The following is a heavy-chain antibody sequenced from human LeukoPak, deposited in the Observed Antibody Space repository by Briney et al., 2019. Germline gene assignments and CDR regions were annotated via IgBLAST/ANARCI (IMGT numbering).Heavy chain of an antibody. J-gene: IGHJ4*02. D-gene: IGHD6-6*01. V-gene: IGHV4-59*08. Sequence: PSETLSLTCSASGVTISSLYWSWIRQPPGKGLEWIGYIYYNGSTNYNPSLKSRVPMFVDMSKNQCSLRLSSVTAADTAVYYCARHRAYSSSSPFDYWGQGTLVTVSS. CDR2: IYYNGST. CDR3: ARHRAYSSSSPFDY. CDR1: GVTISSLY.